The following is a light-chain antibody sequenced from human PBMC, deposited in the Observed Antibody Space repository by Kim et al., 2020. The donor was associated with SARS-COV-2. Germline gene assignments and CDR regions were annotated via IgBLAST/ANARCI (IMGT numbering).Light chain of an antibody. CDR3: SSRDSSGTHWV. J-gene: IGLJ3*02. CDR2: GKN. V-gene: IGLV3-19*01. CDR1: SLRNYF. Sequence: SSELTKDPAVSVALGQTVRITCQGDSLRNYFVSWFQQKPGQAPVLVIYGKNFRPSGIPDRFSGSSSGNTASLTITGAQAEDEADYYCSSRDSSGTHWVFG.